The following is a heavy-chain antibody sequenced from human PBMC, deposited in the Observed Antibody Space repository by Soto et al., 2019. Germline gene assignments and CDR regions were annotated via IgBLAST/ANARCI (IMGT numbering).Heavy chain of an antibody. CDR1: GYTFTASY. V-gene: IGHV1-2*02. CDR3: AREGEHSTTGFKAEYFHH. CDR2: LNPKSGGT. Sequence: QVQLVQAGAEVKKPGASVKVSCKASGYTFTASYMHWVRQAPGQGLEWMGWLNPKSGGTNYAQKFQGRVTMTRDTSSSTPYMELSRLRSDDTAVYYCAREGEHSTTGFKAEYFHHWGQGTLVTVSS. J-gene: IGHJ1*01. D-gene: IGHD6-13*01.